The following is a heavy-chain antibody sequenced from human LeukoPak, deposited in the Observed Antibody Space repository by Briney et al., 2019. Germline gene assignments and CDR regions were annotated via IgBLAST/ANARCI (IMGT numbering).Heavy chain of an antibody. CDR2: ISSSGSTI. CDR1: GFTFSSYE. CDR3: AKDITSSWYGHFDY. J-gene: IGHJ4*02. D-gene: IGHD6-13*01. Sequence: GGSLRLSCAASGFTFSSYEMNWVRQAPGKGLEWVSYISSSGSTIYYADSVKGRFTISRDNAKNSLYLQINSLRPEDTAFYYCAKDITSSWYGHFDYWGQGTLVTVSS. V-gene: IGHV3-48*03.